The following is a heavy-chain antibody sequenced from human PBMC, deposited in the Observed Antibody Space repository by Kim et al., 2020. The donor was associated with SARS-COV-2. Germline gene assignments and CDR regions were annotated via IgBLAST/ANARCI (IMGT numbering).Heavy chain of an antibody. D-gene: IGHD5-18*01. J-gene: IGHJ3*02. CDR3: ARDTAMVKDAFDI. CDR1: GYTFTGYY. CDR2: INPNSGGT. V-gene: IGHV1-2*02. Sequence: ASVKVSCKASGYTFTGYYMHWVRQAPGQGLEWMGWINPNSGGTNYAQKFQGRVTMTRDTSISTAYMELSRLRSDDTAVYYCARDTAMVKDAFDIWGQGTMVTVSS.